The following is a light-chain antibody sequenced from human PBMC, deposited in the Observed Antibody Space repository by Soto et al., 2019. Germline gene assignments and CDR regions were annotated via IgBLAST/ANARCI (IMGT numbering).Light chain of an antibody. CDR3: QVWDSSSDHWV. CDR2: DDS. V-gene: IGLV3-21*02. J-gene: IGLJ3*02. Sequence: SYALTQPPSVSGAPGQTARIACGGTNIGAKSVHWYQQKPGQAPVLVVYDDSDRPSGIPERLSGSNSGNTATLTISRVEAGDEADYYCQVWDSSSDHWVFGGGTQLTVL. CDR1: NIGAKS.